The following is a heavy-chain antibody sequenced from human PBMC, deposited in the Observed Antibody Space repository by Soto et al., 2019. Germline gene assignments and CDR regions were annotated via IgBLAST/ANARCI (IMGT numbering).Heavy chain of an antibody. Sequence: ASVKVSCKVSGYTLTELSMHWVRQAPGKGLEWMGGFDPEDGETIYAQKFQGRVTMTEDTSTDTAYMELSSLRSEDTAVHYCATSGILYPEPGRGMDFDIWGQGTMVTVSS. V-gene: IGHV1-24*01. CDR3: ATSGILYPEPGRGMDFDI. CDR1: GYTLTELS. CDR2: FDPEDGET. D-gene: IGHD2-8*01. J-gene: IGHJ3*02.